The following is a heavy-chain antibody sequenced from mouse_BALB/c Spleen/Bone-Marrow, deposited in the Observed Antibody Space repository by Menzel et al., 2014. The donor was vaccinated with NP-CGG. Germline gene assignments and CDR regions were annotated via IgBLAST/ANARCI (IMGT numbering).Heavy chain of an antibody. CDR2: INPYNDGI. J-gene: IGHJ4*01. CDR3: ASGTPATSYYALDY. CDR1: GYTFTRYV. Sequence: LKESGPELVKPGASVKMSCKASGYTFTRYVIHWVRQKPGQGLEWIGYINPYNDGIKYNEKFKGKATLTSDKSSSTAYMELSSLTSEDSAVYYCASGTPATSYYALDYWGQGTSVTVSS. D-gene: IGHD1-2*01. V-gene: IGHV1-14*01.